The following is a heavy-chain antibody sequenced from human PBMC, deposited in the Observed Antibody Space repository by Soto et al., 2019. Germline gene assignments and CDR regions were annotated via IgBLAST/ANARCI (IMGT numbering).Heavy chain of an antibody. Sequence: PGGSLRLSCAASGFTFSSSAINWVRQAPGKGLEWVSSISGIVGRTYYADSVKGRFTISRDNSKNTLYLQMNSLRAEDTALYYCAKATDVLTAFDCWGQGTLVTVSS. D-gene: IGHD3-9*01. J-gene: IGHJ4*02. CDR1: GFTFSSSA. CDR2: ISGIVGRT. CDR3: AKATDVLTAFDC. V-gene: IGHV3-23*01.